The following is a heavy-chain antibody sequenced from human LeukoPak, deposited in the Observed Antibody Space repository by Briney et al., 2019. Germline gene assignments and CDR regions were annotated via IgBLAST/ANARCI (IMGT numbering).Heavy chain of an antibody. CDR1: GYTFTSYD. D-gene: IGHD4-17*01. V-gene: IGHV1-8*01. Sequence: ASVKVSCKASGYTFTSYDINWVRQAPGQGLEWMGWVKPNSGNTGYAQKFQGRVTLTRKTSISTAYMELSSLRSEDTAVYYCERAHAYGDQWGQGTLVTDSS. CDR2: VKPNSGNT. CDR3: ERAHAYGDQ. J-gene: IGHJ4*02.